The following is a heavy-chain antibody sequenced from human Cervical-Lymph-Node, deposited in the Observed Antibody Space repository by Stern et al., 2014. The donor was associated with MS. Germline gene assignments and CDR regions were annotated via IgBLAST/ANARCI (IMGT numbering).Heavy chain of an antibody. CDR2: ILPKTGGT. Sequence: VQLLQSASEVKKPGASVKVSCQASGNTFSDSYIHWVRQAPGQGLEWMGWILPKTGGTNYAQKFKGWVTMSSDTSINTVFMELTGLRSDDPAVYFCARGFVGAPPLGFYFDTWGQGTLVTVSS. V-gene: IGHV1-2*04. CDR1: GNTFSDSY. CDR3: ARGFVGAPPLGFYFDT. D-gene: IGHD1-26*01. J-gene: IGHJ5*02.